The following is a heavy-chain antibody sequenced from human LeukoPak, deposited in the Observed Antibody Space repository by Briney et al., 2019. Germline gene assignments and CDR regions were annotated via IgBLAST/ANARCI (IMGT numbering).Heavy chain of an antibody. J-gene: IGHJ4*02. D-gene: IGHD2-2*01. CDR2: IKQDGSEK. V-gene: IGHV3-7*04. CDR3: ARDRCSSSSGFIEY. Sequence: PGGSLRLSRAVSGFTFRNYWMTWVRQAPGKGLEWVANIKQDGSEKYYVDSVKGRFTISRDNAKNSLYLQMNSLRAEDRAVYYCARDRCSSSSGFIEYWGQGTLCTVSS. CDR1: GFTFRNYW.